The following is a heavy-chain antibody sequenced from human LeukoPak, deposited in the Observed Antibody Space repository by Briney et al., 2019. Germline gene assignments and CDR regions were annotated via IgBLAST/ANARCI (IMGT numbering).Heavy chain of an antibody. J-gene: IGHJ5*02. CDR3: ARGGRSYYDILTGYFNNWFDP. Sequence: SETLSLTCTVSGGSISSYYWSWIRQPPGKGLEWIGYIYYSGSTNYNPSLKSRVTISVDTSKNQFSLKLSSVTAADTAVYYCARGGRSYYDILTGYFNNWFDPWGQGTLVTVSS. CDR2: IYYSGST. V-gene: IGHV4-59*01. D-gene: IGHD3-9*01. CDR1: GGSISSYY.